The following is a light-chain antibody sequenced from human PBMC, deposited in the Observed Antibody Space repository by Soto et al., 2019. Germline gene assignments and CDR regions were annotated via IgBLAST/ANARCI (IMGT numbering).Light chain of an antibody. CDR3: CSYAGTSTFIL. Sequence: QSALTQPASVSGSPGQSITISCTGTSSDVWTYNLVSWYQQHPDKAPKLMIYGVSERPSGVSNRFSGSKSGNTASLTISGLQAEDEADYYCCSYAGTSTFILFGGGTKVTVL. CDR2: GVS. CDR1: SSDVWTYNL. J-gene: IGLJ2*01. V-gene: IGLV2-23*02.